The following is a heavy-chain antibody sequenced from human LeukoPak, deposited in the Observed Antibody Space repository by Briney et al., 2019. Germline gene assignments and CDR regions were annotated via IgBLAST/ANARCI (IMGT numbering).Heavy chain of an antibody. J-gene: IGHJ4*02. D-gene: IGHD6-19*01. Sequence: SGGSLRLSCAASGFTFSSYAMSWVRQAPGKGLEWVSAISGSGGSTYYADSVRGRFTISRDNSKNTLYVQMNSLRAEDTAVYYCAKDLKGSGWYYFDYWGQGTLVTVSS. CDR2: ISGSGGST. CDR3: AKDLKGSGWYYFDY. CDR1: GFTFSSYA. V-gene: IGHV3-23*01.